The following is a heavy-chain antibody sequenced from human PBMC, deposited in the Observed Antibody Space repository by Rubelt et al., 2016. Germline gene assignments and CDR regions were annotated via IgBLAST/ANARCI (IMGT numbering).Heavy chain of an antibody. CDR2: INPNSGGT. D-gene: IGHD6-19*01. V-gene: IGHV1-2*02. CDR1: GYTFTSYG. J-gene: IGHJ4*02. Sequence: QVQLVQSGAEVKKPGASVKVSCKASGYTFTSYGISWVRQAPGQGLEWMGWINPNSGGTNWAQKFQGRGTMTRDTSISTASMELSRLRSDDTAVYYCARVRAVAGTFDYWGQGTLVTVSS. CDR3: ARVRAVAGTFDY.